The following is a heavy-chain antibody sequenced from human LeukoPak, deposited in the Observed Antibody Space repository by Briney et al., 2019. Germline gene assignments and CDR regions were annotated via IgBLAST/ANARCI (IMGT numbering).Heavy chain of an antibody. J-gene: IGHJ4*02. CDR1: GFTFSSYA. CDR2: ISGSGGST. V-gene: IGHV3-23*01. Sequence: AGGSLRLSCAASGFTFSSYAMSWVRQAPGKGLEWVSAISGSGGSTYYADSVKGRFTISRDNSKNTLYLQMNSLRAEDTAVYYCAKDMQYYDFWSGVWYFDYWGQGTLVTVSS. CDR3: AKDMQYYDFWSGVWYFDY. D-gene: IGHD3-3*01.